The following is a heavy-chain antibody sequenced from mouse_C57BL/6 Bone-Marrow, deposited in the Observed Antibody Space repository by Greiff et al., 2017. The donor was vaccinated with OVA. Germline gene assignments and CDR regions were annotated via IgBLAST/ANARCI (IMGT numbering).Heavy chain of an antibody. D-gene: IGHD1-1*01. CDR2: IHPNSGST. Sequence: VQLQQSGAELVKPGASVKLSCKASGYTFTSYWMHWVKQRPGQGLEWIGMIHPNSGSTNYNEKFKSKATLTVDKSSSTAYMQLSSLTSEDSAVYYCASPFITTVEDFDDWGQGTTLTVSS. CDR3: ASPFITTVEDFDD. V-gene: IGHV1-64*01. J-gene: IGHJ2*01. CDR1: GYTFTSYW.